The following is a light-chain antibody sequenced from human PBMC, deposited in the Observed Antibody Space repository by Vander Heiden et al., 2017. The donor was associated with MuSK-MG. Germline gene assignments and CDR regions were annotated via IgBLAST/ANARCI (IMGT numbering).Light chain of an antibody. CDR2: AAS. CDR1: QSISSY. J-gene: IGKJ2*01. CDR3: QQSSSTPPT. Sequence: DIQMTQSPSSLSASVGDRVTITCRASQSISSYLNWYQQKPGTAPKLLIYAASSFQSGVPSRFSGSGSGTDFTLTISSLQPEDFATYYCQQSSSTPPTFRHEAKLE. V-gene: IGKV1-39*01.